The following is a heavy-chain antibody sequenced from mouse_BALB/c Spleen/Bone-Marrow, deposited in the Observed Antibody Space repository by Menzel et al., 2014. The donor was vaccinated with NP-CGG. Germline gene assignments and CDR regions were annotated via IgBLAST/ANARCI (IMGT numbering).Heavy chain of an antibody. J-gene: IGHJ4*01. Sequence: EVKLVESGGGLVKPGGSLKLSCAASGFAFSGYDMSWVRQTPEKGLEWVAYISSGGINTDYPDTVKGRFTISRDNAKNTLYLQMNSLKSEDRAMYYCARQRGYAFALDYWGQGTSVTVSS. D-gene: IGHD2-2*01. CDR1: GFAFSGYD. V-gene: IGHV5-12-1*01. CDR2: ISSGGINT. CDR3: ARQRGYAFALDY.